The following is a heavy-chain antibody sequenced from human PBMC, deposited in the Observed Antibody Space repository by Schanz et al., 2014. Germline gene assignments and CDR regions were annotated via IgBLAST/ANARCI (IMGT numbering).Heavy chain of an antibody. J-gene: IGHJ5*02. D-gene: IGHD3-9*01. V-gene: IGHV3-23*04. CDR1: GFTFSSYA. CDR2: ISGSGGST. Sequence: EVQLVESGGCLVQPGGSLRFSCAASGFTFSSYAMSWVRQAPGKGLEWVSAISGSGGSTYYADSVKGRFTISRDNSKNTLYLQMNSLKPDDAGVYYCANLDGVSISTFSWGPGTLVTVSS. CDR3: ANLDGVSISTFS.